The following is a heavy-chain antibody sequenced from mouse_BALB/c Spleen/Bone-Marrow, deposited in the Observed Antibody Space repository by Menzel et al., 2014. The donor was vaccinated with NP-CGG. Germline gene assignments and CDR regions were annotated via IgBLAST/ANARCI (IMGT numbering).Heavy chain of an antibody. Sequence: EVQGVESGAELVKPGASVKLSCTASGFNIKDIYMHWVKQRPEQGLEWIGKIDPANGNTKYDPKFQGKATITADTSSNTAYLQLSSLTSEDTAGYYCAIYYYGYYVDYWGQGTTLTVSS. CDR1: GFNIKDIY. V-gene: IGHV14-3*02. J-gene: IGHJ2*01. CDR3: AIYYYGYYVDY. CDR2: IDPANGNT. D-gene: IGHD1-2*01.